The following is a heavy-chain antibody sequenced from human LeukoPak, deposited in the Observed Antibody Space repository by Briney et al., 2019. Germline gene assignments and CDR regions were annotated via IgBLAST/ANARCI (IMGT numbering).Heavy chain of an antibody. CDR2: INPSGGST. V-gene: IGHV1-46*03. Sequence: ASVKVSCKASGYTFTSYYMHWVRQAPGQGLELMGIINPSGGSTSYAQKFQGRVTMTRDTSTSTVYMELSSLRSEDTAVYYCARGGTYYDFWSGGYFDYWGQGTLVTVSS. CDR1: GYTFTSYY. J-gene: IGHJ4*02. CDR3: ARGGTYYDFWSGGYFDY. D-gene: IGHD3-3*01.